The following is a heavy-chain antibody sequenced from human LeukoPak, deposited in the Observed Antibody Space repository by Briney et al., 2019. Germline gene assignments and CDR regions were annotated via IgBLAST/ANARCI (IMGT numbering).Heavy chain of an antibody. D-gene: IGHD1-14*01. CDR2: INSDGSST. J-gene: IGHJ6*02. V-gene: IGHV3-74*01. Sequence: GGSLRLSCAASGFTFSTYWMHWVRQAPGKGLVWVSRINSDGSSTSYADSVKGRFTISRDNAKNTLYLQMNSLRAEDRAVYYCARVSPGSLYGMDVWGQGTTVTVSS. CDR3: ARVSPGSLYGMDV. CDR1: GFTFSTYW.